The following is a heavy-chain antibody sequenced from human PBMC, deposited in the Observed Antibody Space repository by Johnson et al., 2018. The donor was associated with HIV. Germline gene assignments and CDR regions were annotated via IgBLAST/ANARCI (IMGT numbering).Heavy chain of an antibody. J-gene: IGHJ3*02. CDR1: GFTFSSYG. CDR2: IRYDGSNK. V-gene: IGHV3-30*02. Sequence: QVLLVESGGGVVQPGGSLRLSCAASGFTFSSYGMHWVRQAPGKGLEWVAFIRYDGSNKYYADSVKGRFTISRDNSKNTLYLQMNSLRAEDTAVYYCATRDPTHRPGVFDIWGQGTMVTVSS. CDR3: ATRDPTHRPGVFDI. D-gene: IGHD1-14*01.